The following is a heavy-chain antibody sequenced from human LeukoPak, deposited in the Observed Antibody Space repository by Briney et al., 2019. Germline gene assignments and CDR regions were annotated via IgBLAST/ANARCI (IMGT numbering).Heavy chain of an antibody. D-gene: IGHD3-22*01. V-gene: IGHV1-69*13. CDR3: ARDYYDSSGYWYWHFDL. Sequence: GASVKVSCKASGGTFSSYAISWVRQAPGQGLEWMGGIIPIFGTANYAQKFQGRVTITADESTSTAYMELSSLRSEDTAMYYCARDYYDSSGYWYWHFDLWGRGALVTVSS. CDR1: GGTFSSYA. CDR2: IIPIFGTA. J-gene: IGHJ2*01.